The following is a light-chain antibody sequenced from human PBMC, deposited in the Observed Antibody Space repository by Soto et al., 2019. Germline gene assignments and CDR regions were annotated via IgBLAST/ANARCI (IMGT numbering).Light chain of an antibody. J-gene: IGLJ1*01. Sequence: QSTLTQPASVSGAPGQSITISCTGTIRDVGSYNLVSWYQQHPGNAPKLIIYEGTKRPSGVSYRFSGSKSGNTASLTISGLQEEDEGDYHCCSSAGSSTYVFGTGTKVTVL. CDR3: CSSAGSSTYV. V-gene: IGLV2-23*01. CDR1: IRDVGSYNL. CDR2: EGT.